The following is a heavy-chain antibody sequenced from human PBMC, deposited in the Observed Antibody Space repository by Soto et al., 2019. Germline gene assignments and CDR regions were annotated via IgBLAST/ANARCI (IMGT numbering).Heavy chain of an antibody. D-gene: IGHD1-26*01. CDR3: AKGASYRMFDY. CDR2: ISYEGTAK. V-gene: IGHV3-30*18. Sequence: GGSLRLSCAASEFSFSDYGMHWVRQAPGKGLEWVAVISYEGTAKYYADSVKGRFTISRDNSKNTLFLQMNNLRSEDTAVYYCAKGASYRMFDYWGQGTLVTVSS. CDR1: EFSFSDYG. J-gene: IGHJ4*02.